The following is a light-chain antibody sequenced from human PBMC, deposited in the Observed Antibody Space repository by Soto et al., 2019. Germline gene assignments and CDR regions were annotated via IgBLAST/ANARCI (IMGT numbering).Light chain of an antibody. V-gene: IGKV3-20*01. CDR3: QQGPA. J-gene: IGKJ3*01. CDR2: GAS. Sequence: GVTYSPGALSLSQGERATLSCRASQSVSSSYLAWYQQKPGQAPRLLIYGASSRATGIPDRFSGSGSGTDFTLTISRLEPEDFAVYYCQQGPASGPGTKVDI. CDR1: QSVSSSY.